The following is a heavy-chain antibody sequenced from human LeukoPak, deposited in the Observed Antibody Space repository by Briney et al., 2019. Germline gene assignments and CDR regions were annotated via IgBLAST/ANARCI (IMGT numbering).Heavy chain of an antibody. CDR1: GFNFIDYS. CDR3: ARDHRYAFDN. D-gene: IGHD5-12*01. V-gene: IGHV3-48*01. CDR2: IGISSGNT. J-gene: IGHJ4*01. Sequence: GGSLRLSCAASGFNFIDYSMNWVRQAPGKGLEWVSYIGISSGNTKYADSVKGRFTISRDKARNSLYLQMNSLRVEDTAVYYCARDHRYAFDNWGHGTLVTVSS.